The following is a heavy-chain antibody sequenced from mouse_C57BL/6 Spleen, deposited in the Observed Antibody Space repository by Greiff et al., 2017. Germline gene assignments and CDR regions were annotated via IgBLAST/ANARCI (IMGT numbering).Heavy chain of an antibody. CDR3: ARVDYGSSDARDY. J-gene: IGHJ2*01. D-gene: IGHD1-1*01. CDR1: GYTFTSYW. Sequence: VQLQQPGTELVKPGASVKLSCKASGYTFTSYWMHWVKQRPGQGLEWIGNINPSNGGTNYNEKFKSKATLTVDKSSSTAYMQLSSLTSEDSAVYYCARVDYGSSDARDYWGQGTTLTVSS. CDR2: INPSNGGT. V-gene: IGHV1-53*01.